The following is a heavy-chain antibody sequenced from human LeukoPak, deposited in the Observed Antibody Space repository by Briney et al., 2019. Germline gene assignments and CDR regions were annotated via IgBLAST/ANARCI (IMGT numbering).Heavy chain of an antibody. CDR2: IIPILGIA. CDR3: ARDNPRDFWSNFDY. V-gene: IGHV1-69*04. Sequence: SVKVSCKASGGTFNSYTIRWVRQAPGQGLEWMGRIIPILGIANYAQKFQGRVTITADKSTSTAYMELSSLRSEDTAVYYCARDNPRDFWSNFDYWGQGTLVTVSS. J-gene: IGHJ4*02. D-gene: IGHD3-3*01. CDR1: GGTFNSYT.